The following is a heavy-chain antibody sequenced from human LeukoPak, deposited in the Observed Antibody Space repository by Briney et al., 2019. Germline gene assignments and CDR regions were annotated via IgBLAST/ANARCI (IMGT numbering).Heavy chain of an antibody. CDR1: GYTFTSYY. J-gene: IGHJ5*02. D-gene: IGHD1-7*01. Sequence: GASVKVSCKASGYTFTSYYMHWVRQAPGQGLEWMGIINPSGGSTSYAQKFQGRVTMTRGTSTSTVYMELSSLRSEDTAVYYCAREREPPLTGTTNNWFDPWGQGTLVTVSS. CDR3: AREREPPLTGTTNNWFDP. V-gene: IGHV1-46*01. CDR2: INPSGGST.